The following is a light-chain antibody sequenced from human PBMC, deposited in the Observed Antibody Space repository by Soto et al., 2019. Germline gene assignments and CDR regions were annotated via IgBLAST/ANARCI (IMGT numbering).Light chain of an antibody. Sequence: DIQMTQSTSTLSASIGDRVTITCRTSQSVDSWLAWYQQKPGKAPKLLIYKASSLQTGVPTRFSGSGSGTEFTLTIISLQPDDFATYYCQHYNDYSRMFGQGTKVEIK. CDR3: QHYNDYSRM. J-gene: IGKJ1*01. CDR1: QSVDSW. CDR2: KAS. V-gene: IGKV1-5*03.